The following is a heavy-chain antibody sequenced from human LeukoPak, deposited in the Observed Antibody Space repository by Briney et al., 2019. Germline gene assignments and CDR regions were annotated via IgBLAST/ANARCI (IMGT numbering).Heavy chain of an antibody. CDR1: GFTFSSYW. Sequence: PGGSLRLSCGTSGFTFSSYWMSWVRQAPGKGLEWVANIKQDGTEKYYVDSVKGRFTISRDNAKNSLYLQMNSLRAEDTAVYYCARDGRVTVGATRYGYWGQGTLVTVSS. J-gene: IGHJ4*02. D-gene: IGHD1-26*01. CDR2: IKQDGTEK. CDR3: ARDGRVTVGATRYGY. V-gene: IGHV3-7*01.